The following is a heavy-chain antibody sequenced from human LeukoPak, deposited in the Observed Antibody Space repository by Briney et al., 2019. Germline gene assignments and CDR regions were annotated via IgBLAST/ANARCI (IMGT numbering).Heavy chain of an antibody. CDR2: ISYDGSNK. CDR3: ARDWRGGSNKYYYGMDV. D-gene: IGHD3-10*01. J-gene: IGHJ6*04. V-gene: IGHV3-30*04. Sequence: GRSLRLSCAASGFTFSSYAMHWVRQAPGKGLEWVAVISYDGSNKYYADSVKGRFTISRDNSKNTLHLQMNSLRAEDTAVYYCARDWRGGSNKYYYGMDVWGKGTTVTVSS. CDR1: GFTFSSYA.